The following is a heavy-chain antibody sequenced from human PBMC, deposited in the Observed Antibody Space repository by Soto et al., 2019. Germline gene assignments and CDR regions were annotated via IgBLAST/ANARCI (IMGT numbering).Heavy chain of an antibody. J-gene: IGHJ5*02. V-gene: IGHV4-59*11. D-gene: IGHD6-19*01. Sequence: SETLSLTCTVSGDSISSHYWSWTRQPPGKGLEWIGHIYHSGGTRYNPSLRSRVTISVDTSKNQFSLKLRSVTAADTAVYYCAKNVAVAGFCLDPWGQGILVTVSS. CDR2: IYHSGGT. CDR1: GDSISSHY. CDR3: AKNVAVAGFCLDP.